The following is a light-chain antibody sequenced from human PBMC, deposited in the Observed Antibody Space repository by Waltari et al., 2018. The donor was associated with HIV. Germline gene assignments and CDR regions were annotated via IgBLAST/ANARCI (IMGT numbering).Light chain of an antibody. CDR3: QQYYNYPPT. CDR2: AAS. Sequence: AIRLTQSPSSFSASTGDRVTITFRASQDISSYLAWYQQKPGKAPKLLTYAASTLHSGVPSRFSGSGSGTDFTLTISRLQSEDFATYYCQQYYNYPPTFGQGTKVEIK. J-gene: IGKJ1*01. CDR1: QDISSY. V-gene: IGKV1-8*01.